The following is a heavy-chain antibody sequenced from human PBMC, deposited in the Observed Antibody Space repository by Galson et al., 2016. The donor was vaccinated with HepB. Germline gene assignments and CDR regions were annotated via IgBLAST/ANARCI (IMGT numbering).Heavy chain of an antibody. Sequence: SLRLSCAASGFTFTSYTMNWVRQAPGKGLEWVSSIRVSSSYIYYADSVTVRFTISRDNAKNSLYLQMTSRRAEDTAVYYCARAGVGPIGVWGQGTLVTVSS. CDR3: ARAGVGPIGV. V-gene: IGHV3-21*01. CDR1: GFTFTSYT. J-gene: IGHJ4*02. D-gene: IGHD3-3*01. CDR2: IRVSSSYI.